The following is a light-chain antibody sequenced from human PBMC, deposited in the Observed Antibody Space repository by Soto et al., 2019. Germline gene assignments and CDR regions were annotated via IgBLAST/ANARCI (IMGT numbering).Light chain of an antibody. CDR3: QQYNNWPPYP. V-gene: IGKV3-15*01. CDR1: QSVSSN. CDR2: GAS. J-gene: IGKJ2*01. Sequence: EIVMTQSPATLSVSPGERATLSCRASQSVSSNLAWYQQKPGQAPRLLIYGASTRATGMPARFSGSGSGTEFTLTISSLQSEDFAVYYCQQYNNWPPYPFGQGIKREIK.